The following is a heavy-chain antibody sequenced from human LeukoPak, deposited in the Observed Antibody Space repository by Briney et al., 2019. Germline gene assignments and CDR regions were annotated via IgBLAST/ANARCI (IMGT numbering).Heavy chain of an antibody. J-gene: IGHJ6*03. CDR2: ISGSGGST. V-gene: IGHV3-23*01. Sequence: GGSLRLSCAASGFTFSSYAMSWVRQAPGKGLEWVSAISGSGGSTYYADSVEGRFTISRDNSKNTLYLQMDSLRAEDTAVYYCATWSGSYPNYYYYYYMDVWGKGTTVTVSS. CDR3: ATWSGSYPNYYYYYYMDV. D-gene: IGHD1-26*01. CDR1: GFTFSSYA.